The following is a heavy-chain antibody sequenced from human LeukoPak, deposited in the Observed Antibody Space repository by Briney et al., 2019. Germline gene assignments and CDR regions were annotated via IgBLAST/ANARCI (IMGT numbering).Heavy chain of an antibody. V-gene: IGHV4-34*01. CDR1: GGSFSGYY. CDR3: ARGRRPSDF. J-gene: IGHJ4*02. CDR2: INHSGST. Sequence: PSETLSLTCAVYGGSFSGYYWSWIRQPPGKGLEWIGEINHSGSTNYNPSLKSRVTISVDTSKNQFSLKLSSVTAADTAVYYCARGRRPSDFWGQGTLVTVSS.